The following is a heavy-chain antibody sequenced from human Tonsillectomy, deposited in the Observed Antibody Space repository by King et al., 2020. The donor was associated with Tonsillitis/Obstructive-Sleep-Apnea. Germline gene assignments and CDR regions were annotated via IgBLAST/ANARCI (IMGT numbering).Heavy chain of an antibody. D-gene: IGHD5-18*01. Sequence: QLVQSGAEVKKLGASVKVSCKGSGYKFTAYFIHWVRQAPGQGLEWRGWMNPSIGSTTYGQKFQCWVTMTSDTTIRTVYMDLSSNDTAMYYCARAGRVDTSMVDYWGQGTLVTVSS. V-gene: IGHV1-2*04. CDR3: ARAGRVDTSMVDY. J-gene: IGHJ4*02. CDR2: MNPSIGST. CDR1: GYKFTAYF.